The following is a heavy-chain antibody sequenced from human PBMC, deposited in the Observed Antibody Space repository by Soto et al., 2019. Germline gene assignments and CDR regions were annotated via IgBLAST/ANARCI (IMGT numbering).Heavy chain of an antibody. Sequence: SETLSLTCAVYGGSCSGYYWSWIRQPPGKGLEWIGEINHSGSTNYNPSLKSRVTISVDTSKNQLSLKLSSVTAADTAVYYCARVGALGSSSCFDYWGQGTLVTXSS. J-gene: IGHJ4*02. CDR3: ARVGALGSSSCFDY. D-gene: IGHD6-13*01. CDR2: INHSGST. V-gene: IGHV4-34*01. CDR1: GGSCSGYY.